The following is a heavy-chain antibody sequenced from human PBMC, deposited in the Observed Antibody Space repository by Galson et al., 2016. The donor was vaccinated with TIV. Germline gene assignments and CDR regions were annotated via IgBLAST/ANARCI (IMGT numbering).Heavy chain of an antibody. D-gene: IGHD3-16*01. CDR2: ISYDGSNK. J-gene: IGHJ3*02. Sequence: SLRLSCAASGFAFSRYSIHWVRQAPGKGLEWVAVISYDGSNKYYADSVKGRFTISRDNSKNTLYLQMNSLGPEDTAIYYCARTLPVYSYGDIDVFDIWGQGTMVTVSS. CDR1: GFAFSRYS. V-gene: IGHV3-30-3*01. CDR3: ARTLPVYSYGDIDVFDI.